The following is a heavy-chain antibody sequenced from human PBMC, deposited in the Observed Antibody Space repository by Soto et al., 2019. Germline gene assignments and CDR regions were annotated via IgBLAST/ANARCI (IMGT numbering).Heavy chain of an antibody. V-gene: IGHV3-23*01. Sequence: GSLRLSCAASGFSFTNFAMSWVRQAPGKGLEWVAGIGASGDITWYADSVKGRLSISRDNSKNTLYLQLNSLRFEDTAVYYCAKDDFTDRGDDYFDYWGPGTLVTVSS. CDR2: IGASGDIT. CDR1: GFSFTNFA. J-gene: IGHJ4*02. D-gene: IGHD2-21*02. CDR3: AKDDFTDRGDDYFDY.